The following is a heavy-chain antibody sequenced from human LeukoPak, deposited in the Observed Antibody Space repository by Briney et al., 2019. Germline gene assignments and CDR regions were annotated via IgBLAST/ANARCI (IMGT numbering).Heavy chain of an antibody. CDR2: IYTSGST. J-gene: IGHJ4*02. D-gene: IGHD5-12*01. CDR3: ARVSGYDWESFYDY. CDR1: GGSISSYY. Sequence: SETLSLTCTVSGGSISSYYWSWIRQPAGKGLEWIGRIYTSGSTNYNPSLKSRVTMSVDTSKNQFSLKLNSVTAADTAMYYCARVSGYDWESFYDYWGQGSLVTVSS. V-gene: IGHV4-4*07.